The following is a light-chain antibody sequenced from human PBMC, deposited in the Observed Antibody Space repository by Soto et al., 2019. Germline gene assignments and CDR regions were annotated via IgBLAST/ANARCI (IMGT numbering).Light chain of an antibody. CDR2: DAT. J-gene: IGKJ2*01. CDR3: HHRDDRPPMYS. V-gene: IGKV3-11*02. CDR1: QSIGNQ. Sequence: VLTQSPATLSSPPGARATLSCRASQSIGNQLTWYQQRPGRAPRLLMYDATHRATGVPARFSASGFGRDFSLTISSLEREDFAVYYCHHRDDRPPMYSFGQGTKLEI.